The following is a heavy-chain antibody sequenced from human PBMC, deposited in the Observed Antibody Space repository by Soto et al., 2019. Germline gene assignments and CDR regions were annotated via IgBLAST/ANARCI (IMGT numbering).Heavy chain of an antibody. D-gene: IGHD1-7*01. CDR1: VASISSYY. V-gene: IGHV4-59*01. Sequence: ETLSLTCTVSVASISSYYWSWIQQPPGRGLEWIGYIYYSGSTNYNPSLKSRVTISVDTSKNQFSLKLSSVTAADTAVYYCARNYGHAFDIWGQGTMVTVSS. J-gene: IGHJ3*02. CDR2: IYYSGST. CDR3: ARNYGHAFDI.